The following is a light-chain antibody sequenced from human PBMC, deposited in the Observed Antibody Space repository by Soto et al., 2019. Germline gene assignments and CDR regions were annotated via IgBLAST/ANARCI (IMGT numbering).Light chain of an antibody. V-gene: IGLV1-47*01. CDR1: SSNIGSNY. CDR2: RNN. CDR3: GGWDDRLSGPV. Sequence: QSVLTQPPSASGTPGQRVNISCSGSSSNIGSNYVYWYRQFPGTAPKLLIQRNNQRPSGVPARFSGSKSGTSASLAISGLRSEDEADYYCGGWDDRLSGPVFGGGTKLPVL. J-gene: IGLJ2*01.